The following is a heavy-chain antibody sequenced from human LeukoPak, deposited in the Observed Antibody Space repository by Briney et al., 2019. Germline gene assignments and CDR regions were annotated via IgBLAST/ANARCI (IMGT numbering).Heavy chain of an antibody. CDR3: ATVQCRTSCYTFDY. Sequence: ASVKVSCTVSGYTLTELSMHWVRQAPGKGLEWMGGFDPEDGETIYAQKFQGRVTMTEDTSTDTAYMELSSLRSEDTAVYYCATVQCRTSCYTFDYWGQGTLVTVSS. V-gene: IGHV1-24*01. J-gene: IGHJ4*02. CDR2: FDPEDGET. CDR1: GYTLTELS. D-gene: IGHD2-2*02.